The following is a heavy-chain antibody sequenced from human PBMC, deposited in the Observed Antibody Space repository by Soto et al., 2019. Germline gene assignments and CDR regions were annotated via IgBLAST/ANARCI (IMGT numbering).Heavy chain of an antibody. J-gene: IGHJ4*02. Sequence: QVQLVQSGAEVKEPGSSVKVSCTATGDLFNNYAFNWVRQAPGQGLEWMGRISPLFSTTNYAQTVQGRVTIGADELTTIVYLEVSNLETDDTAMYYCAASSSVAAAGYFKFWGQGTLVTVSP. CDR3: AASSSVAAAGYFKF. D-gene: IGHD6-13*01. CDR1: GDLFNNYA. CDR2: ISPLFSTT. V-gene: IGHV1-69*01.